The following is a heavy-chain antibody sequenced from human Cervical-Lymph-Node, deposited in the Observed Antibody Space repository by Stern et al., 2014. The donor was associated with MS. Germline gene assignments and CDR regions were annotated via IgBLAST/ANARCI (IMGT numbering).Heavy chain of an antibody. J-gene: IGHJ4*02. V-gene: IGHV4-59*12. CDR1: GGSIGYYY. D-gene: IGHD1-26*01. Sequence: QLQLQESGPGLVKPSETLSLTCTLSGGSIGYYYWSWVRQPPGKGLEWIGYIYQSGSTAYNPSLTSRVSMSVDTSKNQFSLNLTSLTAADTAIYFCARRSFAYYFDFWGQGHLVTVSS. CDR2: IYQSGST. CDR3: ARRSFAYYFDF.